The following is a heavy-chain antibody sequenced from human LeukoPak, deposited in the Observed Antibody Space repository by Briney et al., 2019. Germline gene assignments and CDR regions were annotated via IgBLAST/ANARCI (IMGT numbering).Heavy chain of an antibody. D-gene: IGHD6-19*01. CDR3: ARVKNSGWSFDAFDI. J-gene: IGHJ3*02. CDR2: IYYSGST. CDR1: GGSISSSSYY. V-gene: IGHV4-39*07. Sequence: SETLSLTCTVSGGSISSSSYYWGWIRQPPGKGLEWIGSIYYSGSTYYNPSLKSRVTISVDTSKNQFSLKLSSVTAADTAVYYCARVKNSGWSFDAFDIWGQGTMVTVSS.